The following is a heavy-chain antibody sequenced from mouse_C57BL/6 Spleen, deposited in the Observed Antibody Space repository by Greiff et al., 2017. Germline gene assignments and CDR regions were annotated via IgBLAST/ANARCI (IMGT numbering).Heavy chain of an antibody. V-gene: IGHV1-81*01. CDR2: IYPRSGNT. CDR1: GYTFTSYG. J-gene: IGHJ1*03. D-gene: IGHD1-1*01. CDR3: ARSPGVVADWYFDG. Sequence: QVQLQQSGAELARPGASVKLSCKASGYTFTSYGISWVKQRTGQGLEWIGEIYPRSGNTYYNEKFKGKATLTADKSSSTAYMELRSLTSEDSAVYFCARSPGVVADWYFDGWGTGTTVTVSS.